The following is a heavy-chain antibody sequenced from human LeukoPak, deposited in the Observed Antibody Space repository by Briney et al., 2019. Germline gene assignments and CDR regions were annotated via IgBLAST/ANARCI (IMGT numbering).Heavy chain of an antibody. CDR2: ISWNSGSM. CDR1: GFTFDDYA. D-gene: IGHD1-26*01. V-gene: IGHV3-9*01. Sequence: AGGSLRLSCAASGFTFDDYAMHWVRQAPGKGLEWVSGISWNSGSMDYADSVKGRFTISRDNAKNSLYLHMSSLRAEDTAVYYCARLAGAGSSGFDYWGQGTLVTVSS. CDR3: ARLAGAGSSGFDY. J-gene: IGHJ4*02.